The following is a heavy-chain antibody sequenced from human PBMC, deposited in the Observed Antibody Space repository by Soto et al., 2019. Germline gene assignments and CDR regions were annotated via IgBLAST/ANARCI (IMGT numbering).Heavy chain of an antibody. Sequence: QVQLMESGGGVVQPGRSLRLSCAASGFTFRNYTMHWVHQDPGKGLVWLAAISYDGNKQYCADPVQGRFTISRDNSTPTLYLQMDSLRADDTAVYYCATECGRFCPSAGCYSLAHWGPGTPVTVSS. D-gene: IGHD2-15*01. V-gene: IGHV3-30*03. CDR3: ATECGRFCPSAGCYSLAH. J-gene: IGHJ4*02. CDR2: ISYDGNKQ. CDR1: GFTFRNYT.